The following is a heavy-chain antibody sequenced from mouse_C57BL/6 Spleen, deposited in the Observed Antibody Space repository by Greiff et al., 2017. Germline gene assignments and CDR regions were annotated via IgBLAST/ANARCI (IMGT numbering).Heavy chain of an antibody. Sequence: QVQLQQPGAELVRPGSSVKLSCKASGYTFTSYWMHWVKQRPIQGLEWIGNIDPSDSETHYNQKFKDKATLTVDKSSSTAYMQLSSLTSEDSAVYYCARYYYGSPYWYFDDWGTGTTVTVSS. D-gene: IGHD1-1*01. CDR3: ARYYYGSPYWYFDD. CDR1: GYTFTSYW. CDR2: IDPSDSET. V-gene: IGHV1-52*01. J-gene: IGHJ1*03.